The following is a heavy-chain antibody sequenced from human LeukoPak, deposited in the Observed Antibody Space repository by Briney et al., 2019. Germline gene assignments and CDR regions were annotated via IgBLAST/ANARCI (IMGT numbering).Heavy chain of an antibody. CDR1: GGSMRSYY. J-gene: IGHJ4*02. D-gene: IGHD3-16*01. CDR3: ARGFGAVNRGPSFDY. CDR2: IHYSGST. V-gene: IGHV4-59*01. Sequence: PSETLSLTCTVSGGSMRSYYWSWIRQPPGKGLEWIGSIHYSGSTNYNPSLKSRVTISVDTSKNQFSLKLSSMTAADTAVYYCARGFGAVNRGPSFDYWGQGTLVTVSS.